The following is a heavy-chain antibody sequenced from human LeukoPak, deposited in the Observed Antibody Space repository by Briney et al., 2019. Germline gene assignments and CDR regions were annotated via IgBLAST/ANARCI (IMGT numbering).Heavy chain of an antibody. J-gene: IGHJ5*02. CDR1: GDSISSETYH. D-gene: IGHD3-10*01. Sequence: SETLSLTCTVSGDSISSETYHWGWIRQPPGKGLQWIGSIFYAGSTYYNPSLRSRVSISVDTSKDQFSLKLFPVTAADTAVYYCARSGWPMGGFDPWGQGILVTVSS. CDR3: ARSGWPMGGFDP. V-gene: IGHV4-39*01. CDR2: IFYAGST.